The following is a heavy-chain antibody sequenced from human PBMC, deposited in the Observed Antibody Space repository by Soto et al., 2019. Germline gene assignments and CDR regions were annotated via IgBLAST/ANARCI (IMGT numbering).Heavy chain of an antibody. CDR3: GKTYYSDSRGPGDIDP. CDR1: GYIFPSYG. Sequence: QVQLVQSGAEERKSGASVKVACKASGYIFPSYGISGVRQAPGQGLEWMGWINPYSGNTNYAQKLQGRVTMTTDTSTSTAYMELRNLRSDDTAIYYCGKTYYSDSRGPGDIDPWGQGTLVTVSS. J-gene: IGHJ5*02. D-gene: IGHD3-22*01. V-gene: IGHV1-18*04. CDR2: INPYSGNT.